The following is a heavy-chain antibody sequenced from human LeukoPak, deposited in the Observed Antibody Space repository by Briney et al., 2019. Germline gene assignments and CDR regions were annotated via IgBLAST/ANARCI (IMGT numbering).Heavy chain of an antibody. CDR1: GGTFSSYA. CDR3: ARDSRITMMGDY. J-gene: IGHJ4*02. V-gene: IGHV1-69*04. D-gene: IGHD3-22*01. Sequence: ASVNVSCKASGGTFSSYAISWVRPAPGQGLEWMGRIIPILGIANYAQKFQGRVTITADKSTSTAYMELSSLRSEDTAVYYCARDSRITMMGDYWGQGTLVTVSS. CDR2: IIPILGIA.